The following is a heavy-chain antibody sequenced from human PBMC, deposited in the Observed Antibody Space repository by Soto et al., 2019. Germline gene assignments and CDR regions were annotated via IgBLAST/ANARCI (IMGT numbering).Heavy chain of an antibody. J-gene: IGHJ4*02. D-gene: IGHD3-3*01. Sequence: GASVKVSCKTSGYTFTGYYINWVRQAPGQGLEWVGWVDPDSGGTKYAQNFHGRVIMTRDTSISTAYMELSSLRSDDTALYFCGWFGGRFDFWGQGTLVTVSS. CDR3: GWFGGRFDF. V-gene: IGHV1-2*02. CDR2: VDPDSGGT. CDR1: GYTFTGYY.